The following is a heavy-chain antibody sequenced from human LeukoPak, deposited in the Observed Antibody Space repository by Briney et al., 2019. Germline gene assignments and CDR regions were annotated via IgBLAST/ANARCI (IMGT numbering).Heavy chain of an antibody. V-gene: IGHV3-21*01. CDR2: ISSSSSHI. J-gene: IGHJ4*02. CDR1: GFDFNYYD. CDR3: ARRGGLSSGRGFDH. D-gene: IGHD3-16*01. Sequence: GGSLRLSCVASGFDFNYYDMNWVRQAPGKGLEWVSSISSSSSHIYFADSTRGRFTISRDNANNSVFLQMSSLRPEDTAVYYCARRGGLSSGRGFDHWGQGTLVTVSS.